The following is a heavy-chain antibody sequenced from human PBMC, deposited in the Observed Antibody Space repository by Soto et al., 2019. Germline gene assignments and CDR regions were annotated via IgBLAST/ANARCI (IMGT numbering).Heavy chain of an antibody. D-gene: IGHD3-3*01. CDR2: ISRSSSTI. CDR3: GRGWSTGDC. J-gene: IGHJ4*02. CDR1: GFIFSSYS. V-gene: IGHV3-48*02. Sequence: EVQLVESGGGLVQPGGSLRLSCAASGFIFSSYSMNWVRQAPGTGLEWVSYISRSSSTIYYADSVKGRFTISRDNAKNPLFLQMNSLRHEDTAVYYCGRGWSTGDCWGQGNMVTVTS.